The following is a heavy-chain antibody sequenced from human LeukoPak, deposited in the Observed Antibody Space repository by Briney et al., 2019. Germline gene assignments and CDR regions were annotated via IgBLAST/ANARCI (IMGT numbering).Heavy chain of an antibody. CDR3: ARDPRSSWYYFDY. V-gene: IGHV1-2*02. CDR2: INPNSGGT. Sequence: ASVKVSCKASGYTFTSYDVNWVRQATGQGLEWMGWINPNSGGTNYAQKFQGRVTMTRDTSISTAYMELSRLRSDDTAVYYCARDPRSSWYYFDYWGQGTLVTVSS. CDR1: GYTFTSYD. D-gene: IGHD6-13*01. J-gene: IGHJ4*02.